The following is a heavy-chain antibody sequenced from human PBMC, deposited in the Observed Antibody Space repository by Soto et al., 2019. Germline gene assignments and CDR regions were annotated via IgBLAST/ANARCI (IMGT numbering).Heavy chain of an antibody. D-gene: IGHD2-2*01. Sequence: GESLKISCKGSGYSFTSYWIGWVRQMPGKGLEWMGIVYPGDSDTRYSPSFQGQVTISADKSISTAYLQWSSLKASDAAMYYCARLEVQTVVPAAIDYKYFQHWGQGTLVTVSS. V-gene: IGHV5-51*01. CDR3: ARLEVQTVVPAAIDYKYFQH. CDR1: GYSFTSYW. CDR2: VYPGDSDT. J-gene: IGHJ1*01.